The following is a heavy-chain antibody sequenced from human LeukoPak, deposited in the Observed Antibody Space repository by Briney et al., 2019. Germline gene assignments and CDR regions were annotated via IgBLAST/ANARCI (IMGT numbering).Heavy chain of an antibody. CDR2: ISCNSGSI. D-gene: IGHD6-19*01. Sequence: PGGSLRLSCAASGFTFDDYAMHWVRQAPGKGLEWVSGISCNSGSIGYADSVKGRFTISRDNAKNSLYLQMNSLRAEDTALYYCAKASGSSGWYGNYFDYWGQGTLVTVSS. V-gene: IGHV3-9*01. J-gene: IGHJ4*02. CDR3: AKASGSSGWYGNYFDY. CDR1: GFTFDDYA.